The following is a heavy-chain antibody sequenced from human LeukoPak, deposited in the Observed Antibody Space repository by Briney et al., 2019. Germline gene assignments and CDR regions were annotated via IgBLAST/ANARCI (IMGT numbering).Heavy chain of an antibody. CDR3: ARDALGSYDY. CDR1: GVSFRDNY. Sequence: PGDSLRLSCKASGVSFRDNYRFWIHQATGKGLEWISYISNTGSTMYYADSVKGRFTISRDNAKNTLYLQMNSLRAEDTAVYYCARDALGSYDYWGQGALVTVSS. J-gene: IGHJ4*02. CDR2: ISNTGSTM. V-gene: IGHV3-11*01. D-gene: IGHD3-10*01.